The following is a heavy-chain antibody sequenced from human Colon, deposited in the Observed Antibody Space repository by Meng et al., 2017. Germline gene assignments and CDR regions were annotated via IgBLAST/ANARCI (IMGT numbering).Heavy chain of an antibody. V-gene: IGHV4-59*01. J-gene: IGHJ5*02. D-gene: IGHD6-19*01. CDR2: ISYSGST. CDR1: GGSISSYY. Sequence: QVQLQEPGPGLVKPSETLSLTCTVSGGSISSYYWSWIRQPPGKGLEWIGYISYSGSTNYNPSLKSRVTISVDTSKNRFSLRLSSVTAADTAVYYCARGIAVADNWFDPWGQGTLVTVSS. CDR3: ARGIAVADNWFDP.